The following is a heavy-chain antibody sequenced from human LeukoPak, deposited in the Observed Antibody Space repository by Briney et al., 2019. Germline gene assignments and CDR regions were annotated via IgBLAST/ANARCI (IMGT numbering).Heavy chain of an antibody. CDR1: GFTFSSYA. Sequence: GGSLRLSCAASGFTFSSYAMSWVRQAPGKGLDWVSGISGSGGSTHYADSVKGRFTISRDNSKNTLYLQMNSLRAEDTAVYYCAKTAWIPERDGDYYYYGMDVWGQGTTVTVSS. V-gene: IGHV3-23*01. CDR2: ISGSGGST. D-gene: IGHD4-17*01. J-gene: IGHJ6*02. CDR3: AKTAWIPERDGDYYYYGMDV.